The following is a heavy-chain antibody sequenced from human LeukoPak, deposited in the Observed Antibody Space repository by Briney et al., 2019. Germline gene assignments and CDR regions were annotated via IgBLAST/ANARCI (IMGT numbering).Heavy chain of an antibody. Sequence: PSETLSLTCTVSGGSISSDYWSWFRQPPPKERQWMGGIYYRGRTNYNPSPKSRVTISVDTSKNQFSLKLSSVTAAATAVYYCAREGKVGAAFDYWCQETLVTVAS. D-gene: IGHD2-2*01. CDR3: AREGKVGAAFDY. V-gene: IGHV4-59*01. CDR1: GGSISSDY. CDR2: IYYRGRT. J-gene: IGHJ4*02.